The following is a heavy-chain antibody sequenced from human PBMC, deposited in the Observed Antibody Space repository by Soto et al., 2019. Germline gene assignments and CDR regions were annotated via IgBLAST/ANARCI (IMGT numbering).Heavy chain of an antibody. J-gene: IGHJ5*02. D-gene: IGHD3-22*01. Sequence: AASVKVSCKASGYTFTSYGINWVRQAPGQGLEWMGWISAYNGNTKYTQKLQGRVTVTTDTSTSTAYMELRSLISDDTAVYYCARDGFNSYYYDSSGPRWFDPWGQGTLVTVSS. V-gene: IGHV1-18*04. CDR1: GYTFTSYG. CDR2: ISAYNGNT. CDR3: ARDGFNSYYYDSSGPRWFDP.